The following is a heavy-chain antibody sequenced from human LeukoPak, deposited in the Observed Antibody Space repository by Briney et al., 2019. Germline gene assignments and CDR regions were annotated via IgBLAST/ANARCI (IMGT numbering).Heavy chain of an antibody. CDR2: ISGAGGGT. Sequence: PGGSLRLSCAVSGFTFTDYAMTWVRQAPGKGLEWVSGISGAGGGTYYAASVKGRFTISRDNAKISLYLQMNSLRAEDTAVYYCARGYSSGWSFDYWGQGTLVTVSS. V-gene: IGHV3-23*01. CDR3: ARGYSSGWSFDY. J-gene: IGHJ4*02. D-gene: IGHD6-19*01. CDR1: GFTFTDYA.